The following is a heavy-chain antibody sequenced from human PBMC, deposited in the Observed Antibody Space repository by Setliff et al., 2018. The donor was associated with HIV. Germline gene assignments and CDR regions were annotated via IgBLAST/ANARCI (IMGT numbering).Heavy chain of an antibody. V-gene: IGHV1-2*02. J-gene: IGHJ4*02. CDR3: ARDPGYCSGGSCYSGGVDY. CDR2: INPNSGGT. Sequence: GASVKFSCKASGYTFTGYYMHWVRQAPGQGLEWMGWINPNSGGTNYAQKFQGRVTMTRDTSISTAYMELSRLRSDDTAVYYCARDPGYCSGGSCYSGGVDYWGQGTLVTVSS. D-gene: IGHD2-15*01. CDR1: GYTFTGYY.